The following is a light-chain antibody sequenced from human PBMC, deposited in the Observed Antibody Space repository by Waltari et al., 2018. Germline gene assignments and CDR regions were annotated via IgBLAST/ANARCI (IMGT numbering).Light chain of an antibody. CDR3: HHYGQQYGSSPGT. V-gene: IGKV3-20*01. J-gene: IGKJ1*01. Sequence: EIVLTQAPGTLSLSPGERATLPCRASQSISISKLAWYQQEPGQAPRLLIYGPSSRATGIPDRFSGSGSGTDCTLTISRLEPEDFALYYCHHYGQQYGSSPGTFGQGTKVEIK. CDR2: GPS. CDR1: QSISISK.